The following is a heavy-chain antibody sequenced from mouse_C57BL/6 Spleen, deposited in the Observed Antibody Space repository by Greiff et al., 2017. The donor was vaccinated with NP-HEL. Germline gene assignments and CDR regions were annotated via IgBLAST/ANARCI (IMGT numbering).Heavy chain of an antibody. V-gene: IGHV1-80*01. CDR3: ARSDGYYWYFDV. CDR1: GYAFSSYW. J-gene: IGHJ1*03. D-gene: IGHD2-3*01. Sequence: VQLQQSGAELVKPGASVKISCKASGYAFSSYWMNWVKQRPGQGLEWIGQIYPGDGDTNYNGKFKGKATLTADKSSSTAYMPLSSLTSEDSAVYFCARSDGYYWYFDVWGTGTTVTVSS. CDR2: IYPGDGDT.